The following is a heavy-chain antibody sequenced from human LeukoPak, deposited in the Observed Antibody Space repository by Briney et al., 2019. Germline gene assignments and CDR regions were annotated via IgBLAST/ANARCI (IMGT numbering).Heavy chain of an antibody. V-gene: IGHV7-4-1*02. CDR3: AEGYSYGSDYYYYGMDV. J-gene: IGHJ6*02. CDR2: INTNTGNP. D-gene: IGHD5-18*01. CDR1: GYTFTSYA. Sequence: ASVKVSCKASGYTFTSYAMNWVRQAPGQGLEWMGWINTNTGNPTHAQGFAGRFVFSLDTSVSTAYLQISSLKAEDTAVYYCAEGYSYGSDYYYYGMDVWGQGTTVTVSS.